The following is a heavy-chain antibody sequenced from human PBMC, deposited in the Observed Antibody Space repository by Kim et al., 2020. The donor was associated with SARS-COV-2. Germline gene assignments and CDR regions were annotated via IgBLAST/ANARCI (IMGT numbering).Heavy chain of an antibody. V-gene: IGHV3-23*01. CDR2: ISGSGSNK. D-gene: IGHD3-3*01. CDR3: TKESALFSDS. Sequence: GGSLRLSCTASGFTFSSYAMSWVRQAPGMGLEWVSSISGSGSNKYYSDSLKGRLTISRDNSKNTLYLEMHSLKVEDTAFYYCTKESALFSDSWGQGTLVTV. CDR1: GFTFSSYA. J-gene: IGHJ4*02.